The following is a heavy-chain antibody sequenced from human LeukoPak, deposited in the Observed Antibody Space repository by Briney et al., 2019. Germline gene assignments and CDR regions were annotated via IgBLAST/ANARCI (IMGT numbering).Heavy chain of an antibody. CDR3: ARDGSALGA. CDR2: IYHSGST. CDR1: GYSISSGYY. J-gene: IGHJ5*02. V-gene: IGHV4-38-2*02. Sequence: SETLSLTCTVSGYSISSGYYWGWIRQPPGKGLEWIGSIYHSGSTYYNPSLKSRVTISVDTSKNQFSLKLSSVTAADTAVYYCARDGSALGAWGQGTLVTVSS. D-gene: IGHD6-25*01.